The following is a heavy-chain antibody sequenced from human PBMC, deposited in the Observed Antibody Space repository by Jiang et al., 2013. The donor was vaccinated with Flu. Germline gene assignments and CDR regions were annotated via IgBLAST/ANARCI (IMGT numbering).Heavy chain of an antibody. J-gene: IGHJ3*02. Sequence: VVQPGRSLRLSCAASGFDFNSYAMHWVRQAPGKGLEWVAFIWFDGSEKHFADSVKGRFTISRDNSKNILYLQLDSLRGEDTAIYYCAGDPPGSGFAFHIWGQGTMVTVSS. D-gene: IGHD6-25*01. V-gene: IGHV3-33*01. CDR1: GFDFNSYA. CDR3: AGDPPGSGFAFHI. CDR2: IWFDGSEK.